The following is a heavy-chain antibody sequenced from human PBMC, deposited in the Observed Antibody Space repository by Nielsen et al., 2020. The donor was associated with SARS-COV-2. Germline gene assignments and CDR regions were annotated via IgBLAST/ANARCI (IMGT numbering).Heavy chain of an antibody. D-gene: IGHD6-6*01. CDR1: GFTFSDYY. J-gene: IGHJ6*02. Sequence: GESLKISCAASGFTFSDYYMNWIRQAPGKGLEWVSYISSSSTYTKYADSVKGRFTISRDNAKNSLYLQMNSLRAEDTAVYYCAIIPEAARERNFYYYYYGMDVWGQGTTVTVSS. V-gene: IGHV3-11*06. CDR3: AIIPEAARERNFYYYYYGMDV. CDR2: ISSSSTYT.